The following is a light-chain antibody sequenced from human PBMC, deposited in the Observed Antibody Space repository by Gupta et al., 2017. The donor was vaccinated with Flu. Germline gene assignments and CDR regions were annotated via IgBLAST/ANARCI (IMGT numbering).Light chain of an antibody. Sequence: DIPMTQSPSTLSASVGDRVTITCRASQSISSWLAWYQLKPGKAPKLLIYKASTSQTGVPSRFSGSGSGTRFTLTISGRQPDDFATYDCQQYESDSLTFGQGTKVEVK. V-gene: IGKV1-5*03. J-gene: IGKJ1*01. CDR1: QSISSW. CDR3: QQYESDSLT. CDR2: KAS.